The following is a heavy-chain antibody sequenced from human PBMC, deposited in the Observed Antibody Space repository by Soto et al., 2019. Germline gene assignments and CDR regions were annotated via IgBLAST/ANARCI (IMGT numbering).Heavy chain of an antibody. Sequence: QLLQSGGGLVQPGGSLTLSCEASGFTFGTTDMRWVRQAPGEGLEWVSTIDGSGGITYYADSVKGRFTISRDNSRNTVYLQMNSLRGDDTALYYCVKNSGWFNTWGQGALVTVSS. CDR1: GFTFGTTD. J-gene: IGHJ5*02. D-gene: IGHD3-10*01. CDR2: IDGSGGIT. CDR3: VKNSGWFNT. V-gene: IGHV3-23*01.